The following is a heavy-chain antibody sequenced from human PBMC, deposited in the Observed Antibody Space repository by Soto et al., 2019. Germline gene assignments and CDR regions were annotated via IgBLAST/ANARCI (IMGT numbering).Heavy chain of an antibody. CDR1: GFTFSSYA. CDR3: ARFHTAMIYFDY. V-gene: IGHV3-30-3*01. D-gene: IGHD5-18*01. Sequence: GGSLRLSCAASGFTFSSYAMHWVRQAPGKGLEWVAVISYDGSNKYYADSVKGRFTISRDNSKNTLYLQMNSLRAEDTAVYYCARFHTAMIYFDYWGQGTLVTVSS. CDR2: ISYDGSNK. J-gene: IGHJ4*02.